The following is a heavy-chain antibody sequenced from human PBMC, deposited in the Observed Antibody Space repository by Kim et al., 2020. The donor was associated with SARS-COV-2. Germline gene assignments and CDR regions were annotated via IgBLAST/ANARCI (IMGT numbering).Heavy chain of an antibody. J-gene: IGHJ5*01. CDR3: PTYCYPLDS. CDR1: GFTFSNAW. V-gene: IGHV3-15*01. D-gene: IGHD3-16*02. CDR2: IKSKTDGGTT. Sequence: GGSLRLSCAASGFTFSNAWMSWVRQAPGKGLEWVVRIKSKTDGGTTDYAAPVKGRFTISRDDSKTTLFLQMNSLKTEDTAVYYCPTYCYPLDSWVPRTLV.